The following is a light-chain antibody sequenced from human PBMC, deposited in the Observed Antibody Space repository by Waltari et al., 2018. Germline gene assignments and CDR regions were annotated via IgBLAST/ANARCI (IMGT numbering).Light chain of an antibody. J-gene: IGKJ1*01. CDR1: QSISSY. CDR2: AAS. CDR3: QQSYSTLWT. Sequence: TQSPSSLSASVGDRVTITCRASQSISSYLNWYQQKPGKAPKLLIYAASSLQSGVPSRFSGSGSGTDFTLTISSLQPEDFAPYYCQQSYSTLWTFGQGTKVEIK. V-gene: IGKV1-39*01.